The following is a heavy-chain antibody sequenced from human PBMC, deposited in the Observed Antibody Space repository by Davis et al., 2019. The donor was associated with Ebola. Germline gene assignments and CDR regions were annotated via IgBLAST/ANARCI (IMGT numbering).Heavy chain of an antibody. CDR1: GFSVSGKF. V-gene: IGHV3-53*01. J-gene: IGHJ4*02. Sequence: GESLKISCAASGFSVSGKFMSWVRQAPGKGLEWVASIYSAGNTNYADSVQGRFTISRDISKATVYLQMHSLRVDDTAVYYCAREKRLRGVIFDYWGQGTLVTVSS. D-gene: IGHD3-10*01. CDR2: IYSAGNT. CDR3: AREKRLRGVIFDY.